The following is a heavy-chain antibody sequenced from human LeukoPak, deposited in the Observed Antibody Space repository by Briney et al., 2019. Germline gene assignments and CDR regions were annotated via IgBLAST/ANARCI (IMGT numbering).Heavy chain of an antibody. CDR3: ARMTGRNSGHYTLFDY. CDR2: IIPILGIA. CDR1: GGTFSSYA. Sequence: GASVKVSCKASGGTFSSYAISWVRQAPGQGLEWMGRIIPILGIANYAQKFQGRVTITADKSTSTAYMELSSLRSEDTAVYYCARMTGRNSGHYTLFDYRGQGTLVTVSS. D-gene: IGHD3-3*01. V-gene: IGHV1-69*04. J-gene: IGHJ4*02.